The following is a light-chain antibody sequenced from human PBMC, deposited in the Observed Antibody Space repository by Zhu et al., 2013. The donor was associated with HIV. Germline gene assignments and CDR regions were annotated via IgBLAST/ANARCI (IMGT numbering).Light chain of an antibody. J-gene: IGLJ2*01. Sequence: SYVLTQTPSVSVAPGKTARITCGGNNIGSKSVHWYQQRPGQAPVLVVYDDSDRPSGIPERFSGSNSGTTATLTISRVEAGDEADYYCQVWDNISDHVVFGGGTKLTVL. CDR3: QVWDNISDHVV. CDR1: NIGSKS. CDR2: DDS. V-gene: IGLV3-21*03.